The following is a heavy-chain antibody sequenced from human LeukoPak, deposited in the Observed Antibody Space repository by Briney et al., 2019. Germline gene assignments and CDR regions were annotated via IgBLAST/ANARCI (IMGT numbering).Heavy chain of an antibody. J-gene: IGHJ4*02. CDR3: ARDSITLPSAPYDH. Sequence: GASVKVSCMDSGYTFKAANMRWLRHRPGEGLEWGGWINLKRGDTNSTQHPQSRVTMPRDTCITTAYMDLSGLRSDDTAIYYCARDSITLPSAPYDHWGQGTLVTVSS. CDR2: INLKRGDT. CDR1: GYTFKAAN. V-gene: IGHV1-2*02. D-gene: IGHD1-14*01.